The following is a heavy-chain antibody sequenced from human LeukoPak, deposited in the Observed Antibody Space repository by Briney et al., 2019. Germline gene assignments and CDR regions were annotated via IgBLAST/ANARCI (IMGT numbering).Heavy chain of an antibody. CDR1: GGSFSGYY. J-gene: IGHJ1*01. Sequence: PSETLSLTCAVYGGSFSGYYWSWIRQPPGKGLEWIGEINHSGSTNYNPSLKSRVTISVDTSKNQFSLKLSSVTAADTAVYYCARGLNRQQLVDYFQHWGQGTLVTVSS. CDR2: INHSGST. CDR3: ARGLNRQQLVDYFQH. D-gene: IGHD6-13*01. V-gene: IGHV4-34*01.